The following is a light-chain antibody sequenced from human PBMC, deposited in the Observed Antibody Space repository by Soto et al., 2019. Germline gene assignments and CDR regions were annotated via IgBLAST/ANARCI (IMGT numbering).Light chain of an antibody. CDR3: QQYHHWPVT. CDR2: GAS. V-gene: IGKV3-15*01. J-gene: IGKJ4*01. Sequence: ILLTQSPDTLSVSPGERVTLSCRASQSVTINLAWYQHTPGQSPRLLISGASSWATGLPSRFSGSGSGTDFTLTINRLQAEDSAVYYCQQYHHWPVTFGGGTKVEIK. CDR1: QSVTIN.